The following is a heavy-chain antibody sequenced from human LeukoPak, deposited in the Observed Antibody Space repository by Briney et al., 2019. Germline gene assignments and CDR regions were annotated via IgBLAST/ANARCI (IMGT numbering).Heavy chain of an antibody. CDR2: TYYRSKWYN. CDR3: ARSTGWLNGH. Sequence: SQTLSLTCAISGDSVSSTSAAWNWLRQSPSRGLEWLGRTYYRSKWYNDYAVSVKSRITTSPDTSKNQFSLQLNSVTPEDSAVYYCARSTGWLNGHWGQGTLVTVSS. CDR1: GDSVSSTSAA. D-gene: IGHD2-8*02. J-gene: IGHJ4*02. V-gene: IGHV6-1*01.